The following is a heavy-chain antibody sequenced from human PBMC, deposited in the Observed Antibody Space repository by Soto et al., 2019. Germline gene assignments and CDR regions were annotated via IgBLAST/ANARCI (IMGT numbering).Heavy chain of an antibody. J-gene: IGHJ4*02. Sequence: QVQLVESGGGVVQPGRSLRLSCAASGFTFSSYAMHWVRQAPGKGLEWVAVISYDANDIYYADSVRGRFTISRDNSKNTLYLQMNSLRGEDSAVYYCAREAEALDYWGQGTLVTVSS. V-gene: IGHV3-30*04. CDR1: GFTFSSYA. CDR2: ISYDANDI. D-gene: IGHD3-3*02. CDR3: AREAEALDY.